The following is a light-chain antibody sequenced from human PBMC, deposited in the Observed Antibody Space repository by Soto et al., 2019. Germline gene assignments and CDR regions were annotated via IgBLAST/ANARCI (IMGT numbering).Light chain of an antibody. CDR3: QQNGRSPT. CDR2: DAV. Sequence: EIVLTQSPDALPLSPVEIVSLYCMSSRPVVRQYIAWYHQKPGQAPRLLIHDAVSRATGIPDRFSGSDSASGTDFTLLINRLEPDDCGIFYCQQNGRSPTFGPGTKGDIK. J-gene: IGKJ3*01. V-gene: IGKV3-20*01. CDR1: RPVVRQY.